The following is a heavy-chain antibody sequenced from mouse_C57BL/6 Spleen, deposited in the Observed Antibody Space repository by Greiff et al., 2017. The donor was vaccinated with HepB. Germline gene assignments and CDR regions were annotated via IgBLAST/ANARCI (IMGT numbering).Heavy chain of an antibody. D-gene: IGHD2-4*01. Sequence: VQLKQSGPELVKPGASVKISCKASGYSFTGYYMNWVKQSPEKSLEWIGEINPSTGGTTYNQKFKAKATLTVDKSSSTAYMQLKSLTSEDSAVYYCARYDYDDYFDYWGQGTTLTVSS. CDR3: ARYDYDDYFDY. J-gene: IGHJ2*01. CDR2: INPSTGGT. CDR1: GYSFTGYY. V-gene: IGHV1-42*01.